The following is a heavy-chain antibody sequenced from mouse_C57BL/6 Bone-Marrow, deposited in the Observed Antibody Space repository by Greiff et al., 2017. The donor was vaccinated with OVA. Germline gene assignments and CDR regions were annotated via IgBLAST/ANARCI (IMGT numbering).Heavy chain of an antibody. D-gene: IGHD2-4*01. J-gene: IGHJ3*01. V-gene: IGHV2-9-1*01. CDR1: GFSLTSYA. Sequence: VQGVESGPGLVAPSQSLSITCTVSGFSLTSYAISWVRQPPGKGLEWLGVIWTGGGTNYNSALKSRLSISKYNSKSQVFLKMNSLQTDDTARYYCARNDYDQAWFAYWGQGTLVTVSA. CDR3: ARNDYDQAWFAY. CDR2: IWTGGGT.